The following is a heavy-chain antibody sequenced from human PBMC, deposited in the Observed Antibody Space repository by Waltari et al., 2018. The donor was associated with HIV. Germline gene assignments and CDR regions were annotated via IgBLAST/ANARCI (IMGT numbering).Heavy chain of an antibody. CDR2: ISSSGSTI. V-gene: IGHV3-48*03. D-gene: IGHD1-26*01. CDR3: ARDGSSYYGLDY. J-gene: IGHJ4*02. CDR1: ASTFRTYE. Sequence: EVQVVESGGGLVKPGASLKLSCSASASTFRTYEMNGVRQAPGKGLEWVSYISSSGSTIYYADSVKGRFTISRDNAKNSLYLQMNSLRAEDTAVYFCARDGSSYYGLDYWGRGTLVTVSS.